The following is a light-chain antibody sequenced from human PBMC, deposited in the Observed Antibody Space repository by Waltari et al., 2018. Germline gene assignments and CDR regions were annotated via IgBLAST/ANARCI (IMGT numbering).Light chain of an antibody. V-gene: IGLV2-23*01. Sequence: QSALTQPASVAGSPGQSLTVSCTGTSSDSRRYKLVSWYQQHPGKAPKLMIYEGSKRPSGVSNRFSGSKSGNTASLTISGLQAEDEADYYCCSYAGSSTLLFGGGTKVTVL. CDR2: EGS. CDR3: CSYAGSSTLL. CDR1: SSDSRRYKL. J-gene: IGLJ2*01.